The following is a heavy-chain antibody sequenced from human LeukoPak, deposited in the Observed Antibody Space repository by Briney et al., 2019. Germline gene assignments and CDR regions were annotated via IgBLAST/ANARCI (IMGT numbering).Heavy chain of an antibody. D-gene: IGHD4-17*01. CDR2: IRYDGSNK. V-gene: IGHV3-30*02. Sequence: GGSLRLSCAASGFTFSSYGMHWVRHAPGKGLEWVTFIRYDGSNKYYADSVKGRFTISRDNSKNTLYLQMNTLRAEDTAMYYCAKGYYGDLTNNWFDPWGQGTLVTVSS. J-gene: IGHJ5*02. CDR1: GFTFSSYG. CDR3: AKGYYGDLTNNWFDP.